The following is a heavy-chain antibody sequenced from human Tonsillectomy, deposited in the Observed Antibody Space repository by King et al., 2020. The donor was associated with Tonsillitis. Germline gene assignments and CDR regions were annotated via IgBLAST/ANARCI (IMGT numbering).Heavy chain of an antibody. CDR1: GFTFSSYS. J-gene: IGHJ6*02. V-gene: IGHV3-23*04. Sequence: VQLVESGGGLVQPGGSLRLSCAASGFTFSSYSMSWVRQAPGKGLEWVSAISGSGGSTYYADSVKGRFTISRDNSKNTLNLQMNSLRAEDTAVYYCAKHKGGGYYYYGMDVWGQGTTVTVSS. D-gene: IGHD3-16*01. CDR2: ISGSGGST. CDR3: AKHKGGGYYYYGMDV.